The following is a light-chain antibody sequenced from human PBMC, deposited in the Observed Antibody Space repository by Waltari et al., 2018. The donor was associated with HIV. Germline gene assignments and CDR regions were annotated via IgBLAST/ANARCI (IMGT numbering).Light chain of an antibody. J-gene: IGLJ3*02. CDR2: EVT. CDR3: SSYGDSLRVL. CDR1: SSDIGAYDS. V-gene: IGLV2-8*01. Sequence: QSALTQPPPASGSLGQSVTISCTGPSSDIGAYDSVSWFQQHPRRAPKRLLYEVTRRPSTVSDRFSGSRSGSTAFLTVAGLQPDDEATYFCSSYGDSLRVLFGGGTNVTVL.